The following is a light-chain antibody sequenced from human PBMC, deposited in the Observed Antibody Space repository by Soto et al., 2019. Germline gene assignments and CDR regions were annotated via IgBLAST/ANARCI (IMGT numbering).Light chain of an antibody. V-gene: IGKV3-20*01. CDR3: QQYASAPFS. CDR1: HSINTSF. CDR2: AAS. Sequence: EIVLTQSPGTLSLSPGDRATLSCRASHSINTSFLAWFQQKPGQAPRLLIYAASTRATGIPDRFSGSASETDFTLTNRLEHEDSAVYYCQQYASAPFSLGPGTKVDIK. J-gene: IGKJ3*01.